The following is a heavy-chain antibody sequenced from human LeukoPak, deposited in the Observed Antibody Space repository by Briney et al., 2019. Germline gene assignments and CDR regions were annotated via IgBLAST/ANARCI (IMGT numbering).Heavy chain of an antibody. D-gene: IGHD5-12*01. CDR3: TRTRGTRWFDP. Sequence: PGGSLRLSCTASGFTFGDYAMSWFRQAPGKGLEWVGFIRSKAYGGTTEYAASVKGRFTISRDDSKSIAYLQMNSLKTEDTAVYYCTRTRGTRWFDPWGQGTLVTVSS. V-gene: IGHV3-49*03. CDR1: GFTFGDYA. J-gene: IGHJ5*02. CDR2: IRSKAYGGTT.